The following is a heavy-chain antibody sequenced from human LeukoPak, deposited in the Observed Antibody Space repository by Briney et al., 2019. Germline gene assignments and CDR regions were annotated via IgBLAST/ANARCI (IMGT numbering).Heavy chain of an antibody. CDR3: ASGAIVVVDSDGMDV. D-gene: IGHD3-22*01. CDR1: GFTFSSYE. V-gene: IGHV3-48*03. CDR2: ISSSGSTI. J-gene: IGHJ6*02. Sequence: PGGSLRLSCAASGFTFSSYEMNWVRQAPGKGLEWVSYISSSGSTIYYADSVKGRFTISRDNAKNSLYLQMNSLRAEDTAVYYCASGAIVVVDSDGMDVWGQGTTVTVSS.